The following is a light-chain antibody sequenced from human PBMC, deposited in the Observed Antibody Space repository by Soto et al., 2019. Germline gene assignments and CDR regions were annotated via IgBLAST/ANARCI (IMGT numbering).Light chain of an antibody. J-gene: IGKJ5*01. CDR3: QQYGSSPR. CDR2: GAS. CDR1: QSVSSSY. Sequence: EIVLTQSPGTLSFSPGERAPLSCMASQSVSSSYLAWYQQKPGQAPRLLIYGASSRATGIPDRFSGSGSGTDFTLTISRLEPEDFAVYYCQQYGSSPRFGQGTRLEIK. V-gene: IGKV3-20*01.